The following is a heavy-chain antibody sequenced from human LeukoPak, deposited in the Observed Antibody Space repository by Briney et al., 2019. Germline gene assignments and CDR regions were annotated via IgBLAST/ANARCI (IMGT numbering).Heavy chain of an antibody. J-gene: IGHJ5*02. V-gene: IGHV4-59*08. CDR3: ARHGGTYDFWSGYDTGNWFDP. D-gene: IGHD3-3*01. CDR1: GGSISSYY. CDR2: IYHNGST. Sequence: PSATRSLTCTAAGGSISSYYWSWIRQPPGKRLEWVGYIYHNGSTNYNSSFKSRVTISVDTSKNQFSLKLSSVTAADTAVYYCARHGGTYDFWSGYDTGNWFDPWGQGTLVTVSS.